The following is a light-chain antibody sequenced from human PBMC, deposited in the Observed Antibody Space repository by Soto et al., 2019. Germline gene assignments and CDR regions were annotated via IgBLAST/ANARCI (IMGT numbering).Light chain of an antibody. J-gene: IGLJ1*01. CDR2: EVN. V-gene: IGLV2-8*01. Sequence: QPALTQPPSASGSPGQSVTISCTGTSNDVGGYNYVSWYQQHPGKAPKLMIYEVNKRPSGVPDRFSGSKSGNTASLTVSGLQAKDEADYYSSLFAATNSFVFGPGPKVTVL. CDR3: SLFAATNSFV. CDR1: SNDVGGYNY.